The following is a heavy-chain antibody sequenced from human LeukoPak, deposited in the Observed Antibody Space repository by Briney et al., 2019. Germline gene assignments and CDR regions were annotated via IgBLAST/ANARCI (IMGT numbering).Heavy chain of an antibody. CDR1: GDSISSYY. Sequence: SETLSLTCTVSGDSISSYYWSWIRQPPGKGLEWIGYIYYTGSTNYNPSLKSRVTISVDTSKNQFSLKLSSVTAADTAVYYCASDYSDAFDIWGQGTMVTVSS. CDR3: ASDYSDAFDI. CDR2: IYYTGST. V-gene: IGHV4-59*08. J-gene: IGHJ3*02. D-gene: IGHD4-11*01.